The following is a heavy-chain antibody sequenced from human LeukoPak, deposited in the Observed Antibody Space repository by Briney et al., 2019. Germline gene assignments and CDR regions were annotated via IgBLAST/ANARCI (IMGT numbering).Heavy chain of an antibody. CDR2: IKQDGSET. Sequence: GGSLRLSCAASGFTFSNFWMSWVRQAPGKGLEWVAIIKQDGSETYCVDSVKGRFTISRDNAKTSLDLQMNSLRAEDTAVYYCARGTESFTGYWGQGTLVTVSS. CDR1: GFTFSNFW. CDR3: ARGTESFTGY. D-gene: IGHD1-14*01. V-gene: IGHV3-7*01. J-gene: IGHJ4*02.